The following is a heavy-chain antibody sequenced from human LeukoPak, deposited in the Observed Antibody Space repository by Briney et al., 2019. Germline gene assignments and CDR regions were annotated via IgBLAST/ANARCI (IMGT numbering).Heavy chain of an antibody. J-gene: IGHJ5*02. CDR1: GGTFSSYA. Sequence: SVKVSCKASGGTFSSYATSWVRQAPGQGLEWMGGIIPIFGTANYAQKFQGRVTITADESTSTAYMELSSLRSEDTAVYYCARDRDGGNWFDPWGQGTLVTVSS. V-gene: IGHV1-69*01. CDR3: ARDRDGGNWFDP. D-gene: IGHD4-23*01. CDR2: IIPIFGTA.